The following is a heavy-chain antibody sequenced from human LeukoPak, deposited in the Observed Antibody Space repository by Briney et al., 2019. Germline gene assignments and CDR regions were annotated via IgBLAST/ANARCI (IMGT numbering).Heavy chain of an antibody. CDR1: GFTFSSYA. Sequence: PGGSLRLSCAASGFTFSSYAMSWVRPAPGKGLEWGSAIRGSGGSTYYADSVKGRFTISRDNSKNTLYLQMNSLRAEDTAVYYCANPGLAAFDYWGQGTLVTVSS. CDR2: IRGSGGST. J-gene: IGHJ4*02. D-gene: IGHD6-13*01. V-gene: IGHV3-23*01. CDR3: ANPGLAAFDY.